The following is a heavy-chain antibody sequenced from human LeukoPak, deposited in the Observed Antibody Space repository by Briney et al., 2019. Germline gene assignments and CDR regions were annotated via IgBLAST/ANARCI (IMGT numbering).Heavy chain of an antibody. J-gene: IGHJ4*02. CDR3: ARSEASGSYGY. Sequence: GGSLRLSCAASGFTFSSYAMSWVRQAPGKGLEWVSAISGSGGSTYYADSVKGRFTISRDNSKNTLYLQMNSLRAEDTAVYYCARSEASGSYGYWGQGTLVTVSS. CDR1: GFTFSSYA. CDR2: ISGSGGST. V-gene: IGHV3-23*01. D-gene: IGHD1-26*01.